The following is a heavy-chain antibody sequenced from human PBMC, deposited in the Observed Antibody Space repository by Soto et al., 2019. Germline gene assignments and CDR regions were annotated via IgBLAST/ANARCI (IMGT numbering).Heavy chain of an antibody. CDR2: IYYSGST. Sequence: SETLSLTCTVSGGSTSSYYWSWIRQPPGKGLEWIGYIYYSGSTNYNPSLKSRVTISVDTSKNQFSLKLSSVTAADTAVYYCASGECGGVCYSAAWFDPWGQGTLVTVSS. CDR1: GGSTSSYY. J-gene: IGHJ5*02. CDR3: ASGECGGVCYSAAWFDP. D-gene: IGHD2-21*02. V-gene: IGHV4-59*01.